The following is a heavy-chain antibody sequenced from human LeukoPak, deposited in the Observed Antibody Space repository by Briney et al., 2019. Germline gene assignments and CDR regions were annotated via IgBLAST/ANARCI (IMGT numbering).Heavy chain of an antibody. CDR1: GFTFSDYY. CDR2: ISSSSYT. Sequence: GGSLRLSCAASGFTFSDYYMSWIRQAPGKGLEWVSYISSSSYTNYADSVKGRFTISRDNAKNSLYLQMNSLRAEDTAVYYCARVFTMVRGVIFHFDYWGQGTLVTVSS. V-gene: IGHV3-11*05. J-gene: IGHJ4*02. D-gene: IGHD3-10*01. CDR3: ARVFTMVRGVIFHFDY.